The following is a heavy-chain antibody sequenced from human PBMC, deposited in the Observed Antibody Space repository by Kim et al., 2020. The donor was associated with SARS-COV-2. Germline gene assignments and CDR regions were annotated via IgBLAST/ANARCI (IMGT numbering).Heavy chain of an antibody. V-gene: IGHV3-33*01. CDR1: GFTFSDYV. CDR3: AREIVGGSPDH. CDR2: IWGDGSLT. Sequence: GGSLRLSCAASGFTFSDYVIHWVRQAPGKGLEWVSLIWGDGSLTSYADSVKGRFTISRDNSQDTVYLQMNSLRGEDTGVYYCAREIVGGSPDHWGQGTLVTVSS. J-gene: IGHJ4*02. D-gene: IGHD3-10*01.